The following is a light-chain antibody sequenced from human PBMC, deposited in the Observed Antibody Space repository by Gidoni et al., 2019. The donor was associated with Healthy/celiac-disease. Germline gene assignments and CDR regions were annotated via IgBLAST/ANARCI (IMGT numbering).Light chain of an antibody. V-gene: IGKV3-11*01. J-gene: IGKJ1*01. CDR2: DAS. Sequence: EIVLTQSPATLSLSPGERATLSCRASQSVSSYLAWYQQKPGQAPRLLIYDASNRATGIPARFSGSGSGTDFTLTISSLEPEDFAVYYCQQRSYWWTFGQXTKVEIK. CDR1: QSVSSY. CDR3: QQRSYWWT.